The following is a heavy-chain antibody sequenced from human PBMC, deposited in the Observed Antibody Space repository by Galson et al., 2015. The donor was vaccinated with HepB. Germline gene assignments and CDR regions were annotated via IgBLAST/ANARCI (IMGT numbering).Heavy chain of an antibody. J-gene: IGHJ5*02. D-gene: IGHD5-12*01. CDR1: GFTFDDYA. CDR3: VKDTRGGYGFGWFDP. Sequence: SLRLSCAASGFTFDDYAMHWVRQVPGKGLEWVSGITWNSGNVGYADSVKGRFTISRDNAKNSLYLQMNSLTAEDTAFYYCVKDTRGGYGFGWFDPWGQGTLVTVSS. CDR2: ITWNSGNV. V-gene: IGHV3-9*01.